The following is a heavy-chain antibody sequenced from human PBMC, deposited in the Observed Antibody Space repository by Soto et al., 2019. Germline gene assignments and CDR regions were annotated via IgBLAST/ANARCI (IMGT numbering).Heavy chain of an antibody. V-gene: IGHV4-59*01. CDR2: IYYSGST. CDR1: GGSISSDY. CDR3: ARGPVYFYMDV. J-gene: IGHJ6*03. Sequence: QVQLQESGPGLVKPSETLSLTCTVSGGSISSDYWSWIRQPPGKGLEWIGYIYYSGSTNYTPSLKSRVTISVATSKNQFSLKLSSVTAADTAVYYCARGPVYFYMDVWGKGTTVTVSS.